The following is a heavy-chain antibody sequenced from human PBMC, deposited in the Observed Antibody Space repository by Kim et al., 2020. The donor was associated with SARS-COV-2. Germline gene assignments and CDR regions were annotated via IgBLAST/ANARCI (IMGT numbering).Heavy chain of an antibody. D-gene: IGHD6-19*01. Sequence: GGSLRLSCAASGFTFSSYAMHWVRQSPGKGLEWVAVISYDGSNKYYADSVKGRFTISRDNSKNTLYLQMNSLRAEDTAVYYCARDIAVAGFRYYYYYGMDVWGQGTTVTVSS. CDR2: ISYDGSNK. CDR3: ARDIAVAGFRYYYYYGMDV. V-gene: IGHV3-30*04. J-gene: IGHJ6*02. CDR1: GFTFSSYA.